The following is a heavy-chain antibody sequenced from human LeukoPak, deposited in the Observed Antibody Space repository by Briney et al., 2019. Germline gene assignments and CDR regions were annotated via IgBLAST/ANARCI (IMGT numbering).Heavy chain of an antibody. CDR3: TRDAHIWLGPDNWLDP. V-gene: IGHV1-2*02. J-gene: IGHJ5*02. CDR1: GYTFSGHY. CDR2: VNPNSGDA. D-gene: IGHD3-10*01. Sequence: ASVKVSCKASGYTFSGHYIHWVRQVPGQGLEWMGWVNPNSGDATYAQKFQGRVFMTRDTSITTAYVEVRRLRSDDTAIYYFTRDAHIWLGPDNWLDPWGQGTLVTVSS.